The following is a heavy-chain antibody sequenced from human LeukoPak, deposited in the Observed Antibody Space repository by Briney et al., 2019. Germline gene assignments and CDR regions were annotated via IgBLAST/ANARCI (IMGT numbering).Heavy chain of an antibody. J-gene: IGHJ4*02. Sequence: EASVKVSCKASGYTFTSYYTHWVRQAPGQGLEWMGIINPSGFSTRYTQRFQGRVTMTRDTSTSTVYMESRSLRSEDTAVYYCARDKNGVAFSSSCFDYWGQGTLVTVSS. CDR3: ARDKNGVAFSSSCFDY. V-gene: IGHV1-46*01. CDR1: GYTFTSYY. D-gene: IGHD6-13*01. CDR2: INPSGFST.